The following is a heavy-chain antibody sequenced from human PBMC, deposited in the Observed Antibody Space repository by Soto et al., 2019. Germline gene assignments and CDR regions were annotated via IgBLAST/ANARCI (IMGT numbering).Heavy chain of an antibody. V-gene: IGHV4-31*03. Sequence: QVQLQESGPGLVKPSQTLSLTCTVSGGSISSGGYYWSWIRQHPGKVLEWIGYIYYSGSTYYNPSLKSRVTISVDTSKNQFSLKLSSVTAADTAVYYCARDRITISLYGMDVWGQGTTVTVSS. CDR1: GGSISSGGYY. D-gene: IGHD3-9*01. CDR3: ARDRITISLYGMDV. J-gene: IGHJ6*02. CDR2: IYYSGST.